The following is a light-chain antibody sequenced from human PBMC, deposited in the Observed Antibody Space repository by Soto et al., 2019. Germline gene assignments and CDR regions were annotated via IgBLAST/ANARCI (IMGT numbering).Light chain of an antibody. CDR2: EGS. Sequence: QSVLTQPASVSGSPGQSITISCTGTSSDVGNYNLVSWYQQHPGKAPKLMIYEGSKRPSGVSNRFSGSKSGNTASLTISILQAEDEADYYCCSYAGSTTYVFVTGTKVTVL. J-gene: IGLJ1*01. CDR1: SSDVGNYNL. CDR3: CSYAGSTTYV. V-gene: IGLV2-23*01.